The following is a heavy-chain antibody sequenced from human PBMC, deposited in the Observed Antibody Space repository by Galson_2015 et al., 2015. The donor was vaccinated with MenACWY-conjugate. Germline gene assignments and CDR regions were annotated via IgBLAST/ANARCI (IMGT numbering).Heavy chain of an antibody. CDR1: GFTFSSYT. CDR2: TSSEGSNK. Sequence: SLRLSCAASGFTFSSYTMHWVRQAPGKGLEWVAVTSSEGSNKNYVDSAKGRFTISRDNSKSTVYLQMNAVRAEDTAVYYCAREARIYACDIWGQGTMVTVSS. J-gene: IGHJ3*02. V-gene: IGHV3-30*01. CDR3: AREARIYACDI. D-gene: IGHD2-15*01.